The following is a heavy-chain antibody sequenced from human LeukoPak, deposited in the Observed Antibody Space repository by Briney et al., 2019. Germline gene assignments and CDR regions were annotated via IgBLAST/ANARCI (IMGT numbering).Heavy chain of an antibody. CDR3: SRTRDKNAVYFDY. CDR2: IRSKAYGGTT. D-gene: IGHD2/OR15-2a*01. Sequence: PGGSLRLSCTASGFTFGDYAMSWVRQAPGKGLEWVGSIRSKAYGGTTDYAASVKGRFTISRDDSKSIAYLQMNSLKTEDTAVYYCSRTRDKNAVYFDYWGQGTLVTVSS. CDR1: GFTFGDYA. V-gene: IGHV3-49*04. J-gene: IGHJ4*02.